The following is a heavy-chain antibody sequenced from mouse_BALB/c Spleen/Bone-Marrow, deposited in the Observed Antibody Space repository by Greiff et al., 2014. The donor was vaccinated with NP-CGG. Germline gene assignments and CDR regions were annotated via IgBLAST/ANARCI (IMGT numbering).Heavy chain of an antibody. D-gene: IGHD2-3*01. Sequence: VQLQQSGPGLVAPSQSLSITCTVSGFSLTSYGVHWVRQPPGKGLEWLGVIWAGGSINYNSALMSRLSISKDNSKSQVFLKVNSLQTDDTAMYYCARVYLWYFDVWGAGTTVTVSS. CDR1: GFSLTSYG. CDR3: ARVYLWYFDV. J-gene: IGHJ1*01. CDR2: IWAGGSI. V-gene: IGHV2-9*02.